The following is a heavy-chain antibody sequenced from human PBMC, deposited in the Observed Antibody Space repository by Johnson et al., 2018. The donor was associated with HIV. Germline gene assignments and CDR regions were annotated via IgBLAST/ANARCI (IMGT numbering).Heavy chain of an antibody. V-gene: IGHV3-30-3*01. CDR3: ARSSGYYGTDAFDI. CDR1: GFTFSSYA. Sequence: QMQLVESGGGVVQPGRSLRLSCAASGFTFSSYAMHWVRQAPGKGLEWVAVISYDGSNKYYADSVKGRFTISRDNSKNTLYLQMNSLRPEDTAVYYCARSSGYYGTDAFDIWGQGTMVTVYS. D-gene: IGHD3-22*01. CDR2: ISYDGSNK. J-gene: IGHJ3*02.